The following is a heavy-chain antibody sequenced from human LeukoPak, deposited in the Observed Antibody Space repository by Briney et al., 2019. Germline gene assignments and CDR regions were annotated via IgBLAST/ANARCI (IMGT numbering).Heavy chain of an antibody. Sequence: GGSLRLSCAASGFTFSSYGMHWVRQAPGKGLEWVANIKQDGSEKYYVDSVKGRFTISRDNAKNSLYLQMNSLRAEDTAVYYCARGLWRTDAFDIWGQGTMVTVSS. D-gene: IGHD2-21*01. CDR2: IKQDGSEK. CDR1: GFTFSSYG. V-gene: IGHV3-7*03. J-gene: IGHJ3*02. CDR3: ARGLWRTDAFDI.